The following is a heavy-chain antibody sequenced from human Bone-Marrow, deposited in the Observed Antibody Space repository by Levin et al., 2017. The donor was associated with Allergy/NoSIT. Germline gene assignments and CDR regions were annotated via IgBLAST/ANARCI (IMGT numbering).Heavy chain of an antibody. J-gene: IGHJ5*02. Sequence: NPSETLSLTCTVSNGSISTYYWSWIRQPPGKGLEFIGYIHYSGTTNYNPSLQSRVTISLDTSKSHFSLKLTSVTTADTAVYYCARAGDTNCDCLTDSHSRGYWFDPWGQGTLVTVSS. CDR1: NGSISTYY. CDR2: IHYSGTT. V-gene: IGHV4-59*01. D-gene: IGHD3-9*01. CDR3: ARAGDTNCDCLTDSHSRGYWFDP.